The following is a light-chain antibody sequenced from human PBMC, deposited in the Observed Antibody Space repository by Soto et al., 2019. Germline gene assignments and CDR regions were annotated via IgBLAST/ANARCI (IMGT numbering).Light chain of an antibody. Sequence: DIVMTQSPVTLSVSPGERATLSCRASQSVSSNLAWYQQRPGQSLRLLFYGASTRATGIPARFSGSGSGTDFTLTISSLQSEDFAVYYCQQSNKCPYTFGQGTKQE. V-gene: IGKV3-15*01. CDR3: QQSNKCPYT. J-gene: IGKJ2*01. CDR2: GAS. CDR1: QSVSSN.